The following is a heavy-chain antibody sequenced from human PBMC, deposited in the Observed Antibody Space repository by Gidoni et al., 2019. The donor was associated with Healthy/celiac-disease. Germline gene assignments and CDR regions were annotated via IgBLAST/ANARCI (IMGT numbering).Heavy chain of an antibody. CDR2: IWYDGSNK. CDR1: GFTFTNYG. Sequence: QVQLVESGGGVVQPGRSLRLSCVTSGFTFTNYGMHWVRQAPGRGLEWLTVIWYDGSNKYYSDSVKGRFTISRDNSKDTLYLQMNSLRAEDTAVYYCARDLQTYPRNAMDVWGQGTTVTVSS. CDR3: ARDLQTYPRNAMDV. V-gene: IGHV3-33*01. J-gene: IGHJ6*02.